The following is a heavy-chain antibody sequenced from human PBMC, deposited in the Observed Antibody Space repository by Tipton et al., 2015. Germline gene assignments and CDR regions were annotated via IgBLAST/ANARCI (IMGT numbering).Heavy chain of an antibody. CDR2: ISSYNGNT. Sequence: QSGPEVKKPGASVKVSCKTAGYTFTSYGIAWVRQAPGQGLEWLGWISSYNGNTKYSQKLQGRGTMSTDTSTSTAYMELRSLRSDDTAVYFCARAGGYFSPYDLWFFDLWGRGTQVTVSS. V-gene: IGHV1-18*01. D-gene: IGHD3-22*01. CDR3: ARAGGYFSPYDLWFFDL. J-gene: IGHJ2*01. CDR1: GYTFTSYG.